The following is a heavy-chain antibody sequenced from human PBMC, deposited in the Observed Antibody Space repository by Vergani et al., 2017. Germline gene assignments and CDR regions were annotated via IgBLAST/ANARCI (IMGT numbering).Heavy chain of an antibody. CDR3: ASEYNMGWYGVRWCDP. V-gene: IGHV3-7*01. Sequence: VQLVESGGGVVQPGRSLRLSCTASGFPFRGSAMTWVRQAPGKGLEWVANIKADGSREYYVESVKGRFTISRDNAQSSLYLQMNSLRVEDTAVYFCASEYNMGWYGVRWCDPWGKGALVTISS. CDR2: IKADGSRE. D-gene: IGHD6-19*01. CDR1: GFPFRGSA. J-gene: IGHJ5*02.